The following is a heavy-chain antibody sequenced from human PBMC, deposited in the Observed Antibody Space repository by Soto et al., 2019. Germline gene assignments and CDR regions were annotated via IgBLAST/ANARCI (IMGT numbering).Heavy chain of an antibody. D-gene: IGHD5-18*01. J-gene: IGHJ4*02. V-gene: IGHV4-30-4*01. CDR2: IYYSGST. CDR3: ARDRSRGYRGFDY. CDR1: GGSISSGDYY. Sequence: SETLSLTCTVSGGSISSGDYYWSWIRQPPGKGLEWIGYIYYSGSTYYNPSLKSRVTISVDTSKNQFSLKLSSVTAADTAVYYCARDRSRGYRGFDYWGQGTLVTVSS.